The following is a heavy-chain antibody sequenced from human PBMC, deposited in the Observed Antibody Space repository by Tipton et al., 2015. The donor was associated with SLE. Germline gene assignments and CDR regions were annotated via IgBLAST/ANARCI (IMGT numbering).Heavy chain of an antibody. J-gene: IGHJ6*02. Sequence: QSGAEVKQPGASVKVSCKASGLTLTDYDINWVRQTTPGQGLEWMGWMNPSGNTNYEEKFQGRVTMTRDTSINTAYMELSSLRSEDTAVYFCARETTQTRDGLDVWGQGTTVIVSS. D-gene: IGHD1-1*01. V-gene: IGHV1-8*01. CDR1: GLTLTDYD. CDR3: ARETTQTRDGLDV. CDR2: MNPSGNT.